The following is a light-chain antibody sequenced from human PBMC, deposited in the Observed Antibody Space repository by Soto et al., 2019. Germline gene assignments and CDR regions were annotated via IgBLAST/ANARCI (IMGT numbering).Light chain of an antibody. CDR1: SSDVGGYNY. CDR3: NSFSSSSTLVV. V-gene: IGLV2-14*03. Sequence: QSALTQPASVSGSPGQSITISCTGTSSDVGGYNYVSWYQQHPGKAPKLMIYDVTNRPSGVSNSFSGSKSGNTASLTISGLQAEDEDDYYCNSFSSSSTLVVFGGGTKLTVL. J-gene: IGLJ2*01. CDR2: DVT.